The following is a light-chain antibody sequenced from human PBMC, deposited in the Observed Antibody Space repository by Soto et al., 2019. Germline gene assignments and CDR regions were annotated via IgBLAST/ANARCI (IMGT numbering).Light chain of an antibody. Sequence: DIQMTQSTSSLSASVRDRVTITCGASQGISNYLAWYQQKPGKVPKLLIYAASTLQSGVPSRFSGSGSGTDFTLTISSLQPEDVATYYCQKYDSAPWTFGQGTKVEIK. CDR2: AAS. CDR3: QKYDSAPWT. V-gene: IGKV1-27*01. J-gene: IGKJ1*01. CDR1: QGISNY.